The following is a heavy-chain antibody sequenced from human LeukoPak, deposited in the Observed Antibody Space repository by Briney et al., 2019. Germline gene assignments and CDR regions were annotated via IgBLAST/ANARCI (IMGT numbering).Heavy chain of an antibody. D-gene: IGHD6-19*01. CDR2: IYYSGST. J-gene: IGHJ4*02. Sequence: SETLSLTCTVSGGSISSYYWSWIRQPPGKGLEGFGYIYYSGSTNYNPSLQSRVTISVDTSKNQFSLKLSSVTAADTAVYYCARATYSSGWGTSDYWGQGTLVTVSS. V-gene: IGHV4-59*01. CDR3: ARATYSSGWGTSDY. CDR1: GGSISSYY.